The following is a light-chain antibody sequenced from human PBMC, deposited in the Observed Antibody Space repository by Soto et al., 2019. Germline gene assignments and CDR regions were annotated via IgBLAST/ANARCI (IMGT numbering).Light chain of an antibody. CDR3: QQYDNLPYS. CDR1: QDISKY. V-gene: IGKV1-33*01. J-gene: IGKJ2*03. Sequence: DLQMTQSPSSLSASVGDRVTITCQASQDISKYLNWYQQKPGKAPKLLIYDASNLETGVPSRVSGSGSGTDFTFTISSLQPEDIATYYCQQYDNLPYSFGQGTKLEIK. CDR2: DAS.